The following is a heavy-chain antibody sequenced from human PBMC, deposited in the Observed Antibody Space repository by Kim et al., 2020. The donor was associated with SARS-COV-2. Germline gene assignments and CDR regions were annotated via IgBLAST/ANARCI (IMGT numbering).Heavy chain of an antibody. D-gene: IGHD6-13*01. CDR3: ARRRIAVTGTEDAFDI. V-gene: IGHV3-9*01. Sequence: GGSLRLSCAASGFTFDDYAMHWVRQAPGKGLEWVSSISWNSGSIGYADSVKGRFTISRDNAKNSLYMQMNSLRAEDTALYYCARRRIAVTGTEDAFDIWGQGTMVTVSS. CDR1: GFTFDDYA. J-gene: IGHJ3*02. CDR2: ISWNSGSI.